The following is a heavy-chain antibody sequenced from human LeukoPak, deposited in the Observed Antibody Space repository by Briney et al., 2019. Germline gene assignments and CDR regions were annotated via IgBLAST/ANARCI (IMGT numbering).Heavy chain of an antibody. CDR2: IYSGGST. V-gene: IGHV3-53*01. CDR1: GFTVSSNY. J-gene: IGHJ5*02. CDR3: ARDQGQFIVGATGGWFDP. Sequence: PGGSLRLSCAASGFTVSSNYMSWVRQAPGKGLEWVSVIYSGGSTYYADSVKGRFTISRDNSKNTLYLQMNSLRAEDTAVYYCARDQGQFIVGATGGWFDPWGQGTLVTVSS. D-gene: IGHD1-26*01.